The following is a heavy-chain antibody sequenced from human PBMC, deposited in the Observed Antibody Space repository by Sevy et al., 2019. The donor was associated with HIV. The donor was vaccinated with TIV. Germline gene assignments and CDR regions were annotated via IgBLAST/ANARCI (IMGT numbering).Heavy chain of an antibody. D-gene: IGHD6-6*01. CDR2: ISTSGNT. CDR3: ARGPKYTTSSGWLDP. CDR1: GGSISSYH. J-gene: IGHJ5*02. V-gene: IGHV4-4*07. Sequence: SETLSLACTVSGGSISSYHWSWIRQPAGKGLEWIGRISTSGNTNYNPSLESRVTMSVDTSKNLFSLSLSSVTAADTAVYYCARGPKYTTSSGWLDPWGQGTLVTVSS.